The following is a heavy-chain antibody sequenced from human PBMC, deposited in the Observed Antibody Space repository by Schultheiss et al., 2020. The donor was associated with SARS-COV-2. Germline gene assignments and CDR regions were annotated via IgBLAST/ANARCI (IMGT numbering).Heavy chain of an antibody. CDR1: GGSFSGYY. CDR2: INHSGST. CDR3: AKDRFVLRFLGWFDP. V-gene: IGHV4-34*01. J-gene: IGHJ5*02. D-gene: IGHD3-3*01. Sequence: GSLRLSCAVYGGSFSGYYWSWIRQPPGKGLEWVGEINHSGSTNYNPSLKSRVTVSVDTSKNQFSLKLSSVSAADTAVYYCAKDRFVLRFLGWFDPWGQGTLVTVSS.